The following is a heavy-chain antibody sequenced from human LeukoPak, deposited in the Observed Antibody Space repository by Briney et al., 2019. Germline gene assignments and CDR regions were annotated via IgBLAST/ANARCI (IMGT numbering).Heavy chain of an antibody. Sequence: SETLSLTCTVSGGSICSYYWSWIRQPPGKRLEWIGYIYYSGSTSYNPSLKGRVTISVDTSKNQISLKLSSVTAADTAVYYCARDLGVMVRAFDIWGQGTMVTVSS. CDR2: IYYSGST. V-gene: IGHV4-59*01. D-gene: IGHD5-18*01. CDR1: GGSICSYY. CDR3: ARDLGVMVRAFDI. J-gene: IGHJ3*02.